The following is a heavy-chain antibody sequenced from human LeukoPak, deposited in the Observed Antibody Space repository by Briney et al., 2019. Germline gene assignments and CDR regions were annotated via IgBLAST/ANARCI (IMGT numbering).Heavy chain of an antibody. CDR3: ARDRSGWYYFDY. J-gene: IGHJ4*02. D-gene: IGHD6-19*01. Sequence: PGGSLRLSCAASGFTFSSYAMTWVRQAPGKGLEWVSYISTSGSSIYYADSVKGRFTMSRDNAKNSLFLEMNRLGAEDTAVYYCARDRSGWYYFDYWGQGVLVTVSS. V-gene: IGHV3-48*03. CDR1: GFTFSSYA. CDR2: ISTSGSSI.